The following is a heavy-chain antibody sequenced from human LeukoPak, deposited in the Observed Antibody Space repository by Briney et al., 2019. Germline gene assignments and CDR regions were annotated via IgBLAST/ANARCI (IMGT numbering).Heavy chain of an antibody. V-gene: IGHV4-39*07. CDR2: IYYSGST. CDR1: GGSISSSSYY. D-gene: IGHD5-24*01. CDR3: ARYRSRDGYNPRFDF. J-gene: IGHJ4*02. Sequence: SETLSLTCAVSGGSISSSSYYWGWIRQPPGKGREWIGSIYYSGSTYYNPSLKSRVTISVDTSKNQFSLKLSSVTAADTAVYYCARYRSRDGYNPRFDFWGQGTLVTVSS.